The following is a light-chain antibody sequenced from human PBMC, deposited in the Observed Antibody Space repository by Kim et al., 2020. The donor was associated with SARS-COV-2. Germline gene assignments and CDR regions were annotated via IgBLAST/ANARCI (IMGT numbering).Light chain of an antibody. J-gene: IGLJ3*02. V-gene: IGLV1-44*01. CDR1: SSNIGSNI. CDR3: VAWDDSLNGSV. CDR2: SND. Sequence: GQRVTISCTGSSSNIGSNIVNWYQQHPGTAPHLLIYSNDYRPPGVPHRFSGSKSGTSASLAISGLQSEDEDDYYCVAWDDSLNGSVFGGGTQLTVL.